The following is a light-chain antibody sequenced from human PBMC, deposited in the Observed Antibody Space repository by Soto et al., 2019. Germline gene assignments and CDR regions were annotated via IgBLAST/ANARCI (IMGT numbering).Light chain of an antibody. CDR3: ASWDDSLKAVL. Sequence: QSVLTQPPSASGTPGQRVTVSCSGSSSNIGTNTVNWYQHLPGTAPKLLIYSNNQRPSGVPDRFSGSKPGTSASLAISGLQSEDEADYYCASWDDSLKAVLFGGETKLTVL. J-gene: IGLJ2*01. V-gene: IGLV1-44*01. CDR1: SSNIGTNT. CDR2: SNN.